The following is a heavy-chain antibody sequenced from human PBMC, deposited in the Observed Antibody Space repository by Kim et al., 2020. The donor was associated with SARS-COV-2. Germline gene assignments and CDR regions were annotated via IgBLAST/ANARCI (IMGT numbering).Heavy chain of an antibody. Sequence: GESLKISCKGSGYSFTSYWIGWVRQMPGKGLEWMGIIYPGDSDTRYSPFFQGQVTISADKSISTAYLQWSSLKASDTAMYYCARPDYYDRDYYGMDVWGQGTTVTVSS. CDR2: IYPGDSDT. V-gene: IGHV5-51*01. D-gene: IGHD3-22*01. J-gene: IGHJ6*02. CDR1: GYSFTSYW. CDR3: ARPDYYDRDYYGMDV.